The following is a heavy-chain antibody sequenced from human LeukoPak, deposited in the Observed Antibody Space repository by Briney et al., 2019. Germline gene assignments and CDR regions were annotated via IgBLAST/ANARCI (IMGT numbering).Heavy chain of an antibody. CDR2: ISSSSSYI. Sequence: GGSLRLSCTASGFTFGDYAMNRVRQAPGKGLEWVSSISSSSSYIYYADSVKGRFTISRDNAKNSLYLQMNSLRAEDTAVYYCARIEMATYPPDYWGQGTLVTVSS. J-gene: IGHJ4*02. D-gene: IGHD5-24*01. CDR1: GFTFGDYA. CDR3: ARIEMATYPPDY. V-gene: IGHV3-21*01.